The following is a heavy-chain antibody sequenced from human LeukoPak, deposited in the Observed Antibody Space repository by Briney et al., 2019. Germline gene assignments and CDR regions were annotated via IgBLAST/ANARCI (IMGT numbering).Heavy chain of an antibody. D-gene: IGHD5-18*01. CDR3: AGRRGYSYGSKNPPIDY. CDR2: INHSGST. V-gene: IGHV4-38-2*02. J-gene: IGHJ4*02. CDR1: GHSISSEYY. Sequence: PSETLSLTCIVSGHSISSEYYWGWIRQPPGKGLEWIGEINHSGSTNYNPSLKSRVTISVDTSKSQFSLKLSSVTAADTAVYYCAGRRGYSYGSKNPPIDYWGQGTLVTVSS.